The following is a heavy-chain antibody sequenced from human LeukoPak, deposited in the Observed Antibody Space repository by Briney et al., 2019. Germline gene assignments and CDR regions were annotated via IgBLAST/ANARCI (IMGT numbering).Heavy chain of an antibody. V-gene: IGHV3-23*01. D-gene: IGHD6-19*01. CDR2: ISGSGGST. CDR1: GFTFSNAW. CDR3: AKDFGSGWYRGYYFDY. J-gene: IGHJ4*02. Sequence: GGSLRLSCAASGFTFSNAWMSWVHQAPGKGLEWVSAISGSGGSTYYADSVKGRFTISRDNSKNTLYLQMNSLRAEDTAVYYCAKDFGSGWYRGYYFDYWGQGTLVTVSS.